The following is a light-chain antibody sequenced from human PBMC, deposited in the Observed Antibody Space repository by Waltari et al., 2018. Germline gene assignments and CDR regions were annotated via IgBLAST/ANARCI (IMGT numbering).Light chain of an antibody. V-gene: IGLV8-61*01. Sequence: QTVVTQEPSLSVSPGGTVTITCGLSSGPVSPPYHPHWFQQAPGQAPRTLIFDTYTRSSGVPDRFSGSILDNKAALTITGAQVDDESDYYCAVSMRSGIWVFGGGTKLTVL. CDR2: DTY. J-gene: IGLJ3*02. CDR1: SGPVSPPYH. CDR3: AVSMRSGIWV.